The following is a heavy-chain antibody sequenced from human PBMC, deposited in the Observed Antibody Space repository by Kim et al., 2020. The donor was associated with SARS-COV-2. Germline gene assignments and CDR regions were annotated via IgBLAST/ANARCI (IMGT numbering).Heavy chain of an antibody. D-gene: IGHD2-21*02. J-gene: IGHJ3*02. V-gene: IGHV5-10-1*01. Sequence: TYSPSYQGHVTISADKSISTAYLQWSSLKASDTAMYYCARRVTHFDAFDIWGQGTMVTVSS. CDR3: ARRVTHFDAFDI.